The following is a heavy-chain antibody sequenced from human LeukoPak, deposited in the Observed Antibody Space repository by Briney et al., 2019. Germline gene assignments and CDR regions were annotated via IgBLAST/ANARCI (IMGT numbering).Heavy chain of an antibody. CDR3: ARPRSLQPKSPFDC. D-gene: IGHD5-24*01. CDR2: IDPSSDTT. CDR1: GYSFISYY. V-gene: IGHV1-46*01. Sequence: ASVKVSCKASGYSFISYYIHWVRQAPGQGLEWMGMIDPSSDTTNYAQKFQGRISMTRDTSTSTVYVDLSSLTSEDTAMYYCARPRSLQPKSPFDCWGQGTLVTVSS. J-gene: IGHJ4*02.